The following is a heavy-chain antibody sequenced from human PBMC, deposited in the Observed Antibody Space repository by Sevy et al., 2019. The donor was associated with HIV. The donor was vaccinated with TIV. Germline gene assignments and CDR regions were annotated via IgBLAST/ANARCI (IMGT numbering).Heavy chain of an antibody. CDR1: GFTFSDYY. J-gene: IGHJ6*02. D-gene: IGHD3-10*01. Sequence: GGSLRLSCAASGFTFSDYYMSWIRQAPGKGLEWVSYISSSGSTIYYADSVKGRFTISRDNAKNSLYLQMNSLRAEETAVYYCARGGQRITMVRGVTRYYYYYGMDVWGQGTTVTVSS. CDR2: ISSSGSTI. V-gene: IGHV3-11*01. CDR3: ARGGQRITMVRGVTRYYYYYGMDV.